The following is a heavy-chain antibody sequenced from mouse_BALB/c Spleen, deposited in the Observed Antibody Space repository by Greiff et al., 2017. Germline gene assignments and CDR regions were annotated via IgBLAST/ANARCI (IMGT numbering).Heavy chain of an antibody. D-gene: IGHD2-1*01. CDR3: AREGNYFCFDY. CDR2: ISSGSSTI. Sequence: EVNVVESGGGLVQPGGSRKLSCAASGFTFSSFGMHWVRQAPEKGLEWVAYISSGSSTIYYADTVKGRFTISRDNPKNTLFLQMTSLRSEDTAMYYCAREGNYFCFDYWGQGTTLTVSS. CDR1: GFTFSSFG. V-gene: IGHV5-17*02. J-gene: IGHJ2*01.